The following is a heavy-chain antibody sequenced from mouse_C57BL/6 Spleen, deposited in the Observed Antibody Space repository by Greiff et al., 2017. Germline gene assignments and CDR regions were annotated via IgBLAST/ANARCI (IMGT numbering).Heavy chain of an antibody. J-gene: IGHJ3*01. CDR3: VRHRYGSSLWFAY. CDR2: IRSKSNNYAT. CDR1: GFSFNTYA. D-gene: IGHD1-1*01. V-gene: IGHV10-1*01. Sequence: EVKVVESGGGLVQPKGSLKLSCAASGFSFNTYAMNWVRQAPGKGWEWVARIRSKSNNYATYYADSVKDRFTISRDDSESMLYLQMNNLKTEDTAMYYCVRHRYGSSLWFAYWGQGTLVTVSA.